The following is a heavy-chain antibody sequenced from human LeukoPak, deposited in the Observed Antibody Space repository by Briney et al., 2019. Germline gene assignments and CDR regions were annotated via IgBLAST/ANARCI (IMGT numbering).Heavy chain of an antibody. Sequence: ASVKVSCKASGYTFTGYYMHWVRQAPGQGLEWMGWINPKSGGTSYAQKFQDRATLTRDTSINTTYMELSRLRSDDTAVYYCARVKSSGNQNPFFDHWGQGTLVTVSS. CDR2: INPKSGGT. CDR3: ARVKSSGNQNPFFDH. V-gene: IGHV1-2*02. D-gene: IGHD6-19*01. J-gene: IGHJ4*02. CDR1: GYTFTGYY.